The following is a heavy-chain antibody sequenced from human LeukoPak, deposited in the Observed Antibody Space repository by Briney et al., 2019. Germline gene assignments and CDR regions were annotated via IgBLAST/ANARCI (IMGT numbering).Heavy chain of an antibody. Sequence: ASVKVSCKASGYTFSNYGISWVRQAPGQGLEWMGWISHYTNYPQKFQGRVTMTRDTSTSTAHMELRSLRSDDTAVYYCARMRVYSDDVDFDYWGQGTLVTVSS. V-gene: IGHV1-18*01. CDR2: ISHYT. CDR1: GYTFSNYG. J-gene: IGHJ4*02. CDR3: ARMRVYSDDVDFDY. D-gene: IGHD5-12*01.